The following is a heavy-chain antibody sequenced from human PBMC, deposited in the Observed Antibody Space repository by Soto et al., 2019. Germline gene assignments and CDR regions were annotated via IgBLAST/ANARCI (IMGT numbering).Heavy chain of an antibody. CDR1: GYTFTSYA. D-gene: IGHD6-13*01. CDR3: ARAGGYSRTTPNPRAYDMDV. CDR2: INAGNGNT. V-gene: IGHV1-3*01. Sequence: GASVKVSCKASGYTFTSYAMHWVRQAPGQRLEWMGWINAGNGNTKYSQKFQGRVTITRDTSASTAYMELGSLRSEDTAVYYCARAGGYSRTTPNPRAYDMDVWGQGATVTVSS. J-gene: IGHJ6*02.